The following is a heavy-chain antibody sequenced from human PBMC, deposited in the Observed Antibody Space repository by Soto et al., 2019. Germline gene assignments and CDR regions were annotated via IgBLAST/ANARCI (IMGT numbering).Heavy chain of an antibody. Sequence: GSLRLSCAASGFTVSSNYMSWVRQAPGKGLDWVSVIYGDGSTYYADSVKGRFTISRHNSKNTLYLQMNSLRPEDTAVYYCARGSSGYGYDAFDIWGQGTMVTVS. D-gene: IGHD5-12*01. V-gene: IGHV3-53*04. J-gene: IGHJ3*02. CDR1: GFTVSSNY. CDR3: ARGSSGYGYDAFDI. CDR2: IYGDGST.